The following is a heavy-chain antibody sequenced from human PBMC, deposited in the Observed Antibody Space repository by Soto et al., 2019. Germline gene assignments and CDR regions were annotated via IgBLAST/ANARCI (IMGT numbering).Heavy chain of an antibody. Sequence: EGSLRLSCAASGFTFSSYAMHWVRQAPGKGLEYVSAISSNGGSTYYANSVKGRFTISRDNSKNTLYLQMGSLRAEDMAVYYCAREGRRNIVATIEGHDAFDIWGQGTMVTVSS. CDR2: ISSNGGST. J-gene: IGHJ3*02. D-gene: IGHD5-12*01. CDR1: GFTFSSYA. CDR3: AREGRRNIVATIEGHDAFDI. V-gene: IGHV3-64*01.